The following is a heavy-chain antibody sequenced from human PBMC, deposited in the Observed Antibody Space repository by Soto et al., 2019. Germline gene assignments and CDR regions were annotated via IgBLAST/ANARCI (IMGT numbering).Heavy chain of an antibody. CDR3: ARGWGKFFGANDF. CDR1: GYTFNTFG. Sequence: IQLMQSAGEVKRPGASVKVSCKASGYTFNTFGITWVRQAPGQGLEWMGCISGYGGKRDYSRKLQGRITMTADPPRSISYRELRNLTSDDTPVYYGARGWGKFFGANDFWGQGTLVTFSS. CDR2: ISGYGGKR. J-gene: IGHJ4*02. V-gene: IGHV1-18*01. D-gene: IGHD7-27*01.